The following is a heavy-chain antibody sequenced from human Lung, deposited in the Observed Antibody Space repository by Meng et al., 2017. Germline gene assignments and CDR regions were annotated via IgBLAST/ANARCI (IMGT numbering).Heavy chain of an antibody. CDR3: ARGPTTMAHDFDY. CDR2: INHSGST. V-gene: IGHV4-34*01. J-gene: IGHJ4*02. CDR1: GWSFSDYY. D-gene: IGHD4-11*01. Sequence: QVQQWGAGLLKASETLSLTCGVSGWSFSDYYWSWIRQPPGKGLEWIGEINHSGSTNYNPSLESRATISVDTSQNNLSLKLSSVTAADSAVYYCARGPTTMAHDFDYWGQGTLVTVSS.